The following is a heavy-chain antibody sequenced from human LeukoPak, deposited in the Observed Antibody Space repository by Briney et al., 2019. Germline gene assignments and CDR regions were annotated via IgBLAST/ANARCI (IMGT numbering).Heavy chain of an antibody. CDR2: ISAYNGNT. V-gene: IGHV1-18*01. Sequence: ASVKVSCKASGYTFTSYGISWVRQAPGQGLEWMGWISAYNGNTNYAQKLQGRVTTTTDTSTSTAYMELRSLRSDDTAVYYCARGRYCSSTSCYTGGSFYWGQGTLVTVSS. CDR1: GYTFTSYG. D-gene: IGHD2-2*02. J-gene: IGHJ4*02. CDR3: ARGRYCSSTSCYTGGSFY.